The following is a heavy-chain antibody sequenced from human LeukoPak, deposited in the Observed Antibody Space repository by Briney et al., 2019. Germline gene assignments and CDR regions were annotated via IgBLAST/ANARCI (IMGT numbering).Heavy chain of an antibody. Sequence: GGSLRLSCAASGFTFSSYGMHWVRQAPGKGLEWVSVIYSGGSTYYADSVKGRFTISRDNSKNTLYLQMDSLRAEDTAVYYCAREYGGNAFDIWGQGTMVTVSS. CDR1: GFTFSSYG. J-gene: IGHJ3*02. CDR3: AREYGGNAFDI. CDR2: IYSGGST. D-gene: IGHD4-23*01. V-gene: IGHV3-53*01.